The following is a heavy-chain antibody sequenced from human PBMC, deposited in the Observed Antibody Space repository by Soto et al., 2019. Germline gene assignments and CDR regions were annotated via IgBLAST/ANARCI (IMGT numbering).Heavy chain of an antibody. CDR2: INPNSGGT. CDR3: ARGLAVDTAMALSRDAFDI. V-gene: IGHV1-2*04. D-gene: IGHD5-18*01. Sequence: GASVKVSCKASVYTFTGNYMHWVRQAHGQGLEWMGWINPNSGGTNYAQKFQGWVTMTRDTSISTAYMELSRLRSDDTAVYYCARGLAVDTAMALSRDAFDIWGQGTMVTVSS. J-gene: IGHJ3*02. CDR1: VYTFTGNY.